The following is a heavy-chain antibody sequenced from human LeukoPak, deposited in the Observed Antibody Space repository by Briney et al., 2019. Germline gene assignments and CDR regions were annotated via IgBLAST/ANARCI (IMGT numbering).Heavy chain of an antibody. CDR3: ARANMITFGGVIARLDAFDI. CDR1: GGSISSGSYY. Sequence: PSQTLSLTCTVSGGSISSGSYYWSWIRQPAGKRLEWIGRIYTSGSTNYNPSLKSRVTISVDTSKNQFSPKLSSVTAADTAVYYCARANMITFGGVIARLDAFDIWGQGTMDTVSS. CDR2: IYTSGST. V-gene: IGHV4-61*02. J-gene: IGHJ3*02. D-gene: IGHD3-16*02.